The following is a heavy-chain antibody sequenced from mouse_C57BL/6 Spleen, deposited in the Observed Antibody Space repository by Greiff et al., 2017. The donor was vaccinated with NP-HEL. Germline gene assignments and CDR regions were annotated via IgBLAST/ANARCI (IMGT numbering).Heavy chain of an antibody. CDR3: ARVGYNGIASY. V-gene: IGHV1-59*01. J-gene: IGHJ2*01. CDR2: IDPSDSYT. Sequence: QVQLQQPGAELVRPGTSVKLSCKASGYTFTSYWMHWVKQRPGQGLEWIGVIDPSDSYTNYNQKFKGKATFTVDTSSSTAYMQLSSLTSEDSAVYYCARVGYNGIASYWGQGTTLTVSS. CDR1: GYTFTSYW. D-gene: IGHD1-1*01.